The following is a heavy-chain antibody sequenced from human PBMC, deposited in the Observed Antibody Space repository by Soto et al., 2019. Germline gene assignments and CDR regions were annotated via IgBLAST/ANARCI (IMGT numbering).Heavy chain of an antibody. CDR3: ARDLFAVEELTRFYYYRMDV. Sequence: ASVKVSCKASGYTFTSYGISWVRQAPGQGLDGMGWISAYNANRNHAQKLQGRVTMTTDTATSTAYMELRRLRSDDTAVYYCARDLFAVEELTRFYYYRMDVWGQGTTVTVSS. J-gene: IGHJ6*02. CDR2: ISAYNANR. D-gene: IGHD3-10*01. V-gene: IGHV1-18*01. CDR1: GYTFTSYG.